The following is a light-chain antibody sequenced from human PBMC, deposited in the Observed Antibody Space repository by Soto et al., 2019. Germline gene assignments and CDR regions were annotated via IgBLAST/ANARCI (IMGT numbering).Light chain of an antibody. J-gene: IGKJ3*01. Sequence: EIVLTQSPATLSLSPGERATLSCRASQSVNSGYLAWFQQKGGRAPRLLIYGTSGRATGIPDRFSGNGSRTDFTLTISRLDPEDFGVYYCQQYGDSVFTFGPGTKVDIK. CDR1: QSVNSGY. CDR3: QQYGDSVFT. V-gene: IGKV3-20*01. CDR2: GTS.